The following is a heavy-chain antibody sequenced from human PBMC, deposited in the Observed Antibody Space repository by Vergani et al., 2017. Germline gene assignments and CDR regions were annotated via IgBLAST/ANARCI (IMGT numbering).Heavy chain of an antibody. CDR2: IHTGGST. J-gene: IGHJ4*02. CDR1: GAPISYWC. D-gene: IGHD6-13*01. Sequence: QVQMQESGPGLVKTSETLSLTCSASGAPISYWCWSWLRQPAGKGLEWIGHIHTGGSTDLNPSFKSRVSISVDTSKSQFSLKLNSVTVADTAIYYCARDERRPWSNSWARFEYWGLGIPVTVSS. CDR3: ARDERRPWSNSWARFEY. V-gene: IGHV4-4*07.